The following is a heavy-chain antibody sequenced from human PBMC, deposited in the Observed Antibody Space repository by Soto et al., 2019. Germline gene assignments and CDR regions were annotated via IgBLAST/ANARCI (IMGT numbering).Heavy chain of an antibody. J-gene: IGHJ6*02. D-gene: IGHD6-6*01. V-gene: IGHV4-4*02. CDR3: ARADGSSDYGMDV. CDR1: GGSISSSNW. CDR2: IYHSGST. Sequence: QVQLQESGPGLVKPSGTLSLTCAVSGGSISSSNWWSWVRQPPGKGLEWIGEIYHSGSTNYNPSLKRRVTISVDKSKNQFSLKLSSATAADTAVYYCARADGSSDYGMDVWGHGTTVTVSS.